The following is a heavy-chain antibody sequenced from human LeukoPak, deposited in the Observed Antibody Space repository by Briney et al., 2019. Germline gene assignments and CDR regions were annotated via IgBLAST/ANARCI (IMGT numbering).Heavy chain of an antibody. V-gene: IGHV1-69*06. CDR2: IIPIFGTA. Sequence: SVKVSCKASGGTFSSYGISWVRQAPGQGLEWMGRIIPIFGTANYAQNFQGRVTFTADKFTSTAYMEVSSLRSEGTAIYYCARTHYYDSSGYQGAGTYYYGMDVWGQGTTVTVSS. J-gene: IGHJ6*02. D-gene: IGHD3-22*01. CDR1: GGTFSSYG. CDR3: ARTHYYDSSGYQGAGTYYYGMDV.